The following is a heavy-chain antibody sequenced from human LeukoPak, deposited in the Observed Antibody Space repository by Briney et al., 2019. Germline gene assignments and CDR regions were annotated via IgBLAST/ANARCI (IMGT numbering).Heavy chain of an antibody. Sequence: ASVKVSCKASGYIFTSYVLHWVRQAPGEVLEWMGWINTNTGNPTYAQGFTGRFVFSLDTSVSTAYLQISSLKADDTAMYYCARGDYETHGYQTRWGQGTLVTVSS. V-gene: IGHV7-4-1*02. CDR1: GYIFTSYV. CDR3: ARGDYETHGYQTR. CDR2: INTNTGNP. J-gene: IGHJ4*02. D-gene: IGHD3-22*01.